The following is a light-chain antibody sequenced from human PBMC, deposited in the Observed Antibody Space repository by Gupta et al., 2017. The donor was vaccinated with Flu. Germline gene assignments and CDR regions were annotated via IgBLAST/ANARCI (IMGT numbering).Light chain of an antibody. CDR3: QEDKSYSGT. Sequence: DIQMTQSPSTLSASVGDRVTITCRASQSISSWLAWYQQKPGKAPKLLIYKASSLESGVPSRFSGRASGTEFTLTINILHPDDFTTYYCQEDKSYSGTFGEGTKVEIK. J-gene: IGKJ1*01. CDR1: QSISSW. CDR2: KAS. V-gene: IGKV1-5*03.